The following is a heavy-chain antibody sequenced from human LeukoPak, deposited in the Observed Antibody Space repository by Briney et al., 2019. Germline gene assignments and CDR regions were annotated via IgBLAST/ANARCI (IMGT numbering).Heavy chain of an antibody. CDR2: MNPNSGNT. D-gene: IGHD3-10*01. CDR1: GFTFTSYD. Sequence: ASVKVSCKASGFTFTSYDINWVRQAPGQGLEWMGWMNPNSGNTRYAQKVQGRITMTRDTSISTAYMELSSLRSEDTAVYYCARGPTLVRGVIMPDSVGGMDVWGQGATVTVSS. J-gene: IGHJ6*02. CDR3: ARGPTLVRGVIMPDSVGGMDV. V-gene: IGHV1-8*01.